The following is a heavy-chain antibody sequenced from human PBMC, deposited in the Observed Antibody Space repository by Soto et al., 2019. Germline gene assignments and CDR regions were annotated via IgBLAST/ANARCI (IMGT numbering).Heavy chain of an antibody. V-gene: IGHV1-2*04. J-gene: IGHJ4*02. CDR2: INPNSGGT. CDR1: GDTFTSYY. CDR3: ARSIPGIAVAADAPFDY. Sequence: ASVKVSCKAPGDTFTSYYMHWVRQAPGHGLEWMGWINPNSGGTNYAQKFQGWVTMTRDTSISTAYMELSRLRSDDTAVYYCARSIPGIAVAADAPFDYWGQGTLVTVSS. D-gene: IGHD6-19*01.